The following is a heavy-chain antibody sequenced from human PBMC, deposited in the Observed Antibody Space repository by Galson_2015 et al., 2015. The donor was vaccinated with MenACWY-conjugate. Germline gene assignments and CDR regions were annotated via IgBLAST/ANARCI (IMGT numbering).Heavy chain of an antibody. D-gene: IGHD2-21*01. CDR3: ARGPSLWSRY. CDR2: INHSGST. Sequence: SETLSLTCAVYGGSLSGYYWSWIRQPPGKGLEWIGEINHSGSTNYNPSLTSRVTMSVDTSKNQFSLKLSSMTAADTAVYYCARGPSLWSRYWGQGTLVTVSS. J-gene: IGHJ4*02. CDR1: GGSLSGYY. V-gene: IGHV4-34*01.